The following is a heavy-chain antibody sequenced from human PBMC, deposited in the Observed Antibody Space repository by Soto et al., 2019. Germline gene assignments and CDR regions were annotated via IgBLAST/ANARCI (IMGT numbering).Heavy chain of an antibody. CDR2: INAGNGNT. Sequence: ASVKVSCKASGYTFTSYAMHWVRQAPGQRLEWMGWINAGNGNTKYSQKFQGRVTITRDTSASTAYMELSSLRSEDTAVYYCARSMAVVTALDYLGQGTLVSVPS. CDR1: GYTFTSYA. J-gene: IGHJ4*02. V-gene: IGHV1-3*01. D-gene: IGHD2-21*02. CDR3: ARSMAVVTALDY.